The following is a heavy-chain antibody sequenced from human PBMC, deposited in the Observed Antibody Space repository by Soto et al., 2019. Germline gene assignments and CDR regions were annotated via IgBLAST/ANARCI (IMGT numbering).Heavy chain of an antibody. V-gene: IGHV2-70*01. CDR2: IDWDDDK. CDR1: GFSLNTTGMC. Sequence: GSGPTLVNPTQTLTLPCTFSGFSLNTTGMCVSWIRQPPGKALEWLALIDWDDDKYYSTSLKTRLTISKDTSKNQVVLTMTNMDPVDTATFYCARITGSGWYFDYWGQGTLVTVSS. D-gene: IGHD6-19*01. J-gene: IGHJ4*02. CDR3: ARITGSGWYFDY.